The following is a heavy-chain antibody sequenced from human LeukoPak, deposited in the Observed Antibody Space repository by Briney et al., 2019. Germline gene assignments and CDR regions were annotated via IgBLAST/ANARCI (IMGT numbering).Heavy chain of an antibody. V-gene: IGHV1-2*02. CDR1: GYTFTGYY. CDR3: ARPAAPGVWYSRFYYFDY. CDR2: INPNSGGT. D-gene: IGHD6-13*01. J-gene: IGHJ4*02. Sequence: GASVKVSCKASGYTFTGYYMHWVRQAPGQGLEWMGWINPNSGGTNYAQKFQGRVTMTRDTSISNAYMELSRLRSDDTAVYYCARPAAPGVWYSRFYYFDYWGQGTLVTVSS.